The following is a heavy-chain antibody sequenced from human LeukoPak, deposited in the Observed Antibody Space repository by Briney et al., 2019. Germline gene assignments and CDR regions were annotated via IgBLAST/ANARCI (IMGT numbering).Heavy chain of an antibody. J-gene: IGHJ4*02. Sequence: SETLSLTCAVYGGSFSGYYWSWIRQPPGKGLEWIGEINHSGSTNYNPSLKSRVTISVDTSKNQFSLKLSSVTAADTAVYYCARRWAVAGPFLWGQGTLVTVSS. V-gene: IGHV4-34*01. D-gene: IGHD6-19*01. CDR1: GGSFSGYY. CDR2: INHSGST. CDR3: ARRWAVAGPFL.